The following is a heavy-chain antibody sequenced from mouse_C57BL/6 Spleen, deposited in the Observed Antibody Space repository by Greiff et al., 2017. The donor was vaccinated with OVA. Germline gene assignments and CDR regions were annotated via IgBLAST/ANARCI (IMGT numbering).Heavy chain of an antibody. Sequence: QVQLQQPGAELVKPGASVKLSCKASGYTFTGYWMHWVKQRPGQGLEWIGMIHPNSGSTNYNEKFKSKATLTVDKSSSTAYMQLSSLTSEDSAVYYCARSFYYYGLDYWGQGTSVTVSS. J-gene: IGHJ4*01. CDR2: IHPNSGST. CDR1: GYTFTGYW. CDR3: ARSFYYYGLDY. D-gene: IGHD1-1*01. V-gene: IGHV1-64*01.